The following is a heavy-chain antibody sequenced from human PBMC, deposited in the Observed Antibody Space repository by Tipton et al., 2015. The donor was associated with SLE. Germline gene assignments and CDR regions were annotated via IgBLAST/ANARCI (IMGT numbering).Heavy chain of an antibody. D-gene: IGHD6-13*01. CDR3: ARVSGGIAYMDV. Sequence: TLSLTCSIYGGSFGGYYWSWIRQPPGKGLEWIGEINHSGSTNYNPSLKSRVTVSVDTSKNQFSLKLSSVTAADTAVCYCARVSGGIAYMDVWGKGTTVTFSS. V-gene: IGHV4-34*01. J-gene: IGHJ6*03. CDR2: INHSGST. CDR1: GGSFGGYY.